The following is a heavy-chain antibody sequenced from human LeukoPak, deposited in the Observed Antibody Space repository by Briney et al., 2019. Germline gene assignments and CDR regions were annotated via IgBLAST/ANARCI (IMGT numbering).Heavy chain of an antibody. CDR1: GGSLSSSNYY. J-gene: IGHJ4*02. Sequence: SSETLSLTCTVSGGSLSSSNYYWGWIRQPPGKGLEWVGCVYYSGSTYYNPSLKSRVTISVDTSRNQFSLKLSSVTAADTAIYYCARYKKWYGDFAEVAFDYWGLGTLVSVSS. CDR3: ARYKKWYGDFAEVAFDY. CDR2: VYYSGST. V-gene: IGHV4-39*07. D-gene: IGHD4-17*01.